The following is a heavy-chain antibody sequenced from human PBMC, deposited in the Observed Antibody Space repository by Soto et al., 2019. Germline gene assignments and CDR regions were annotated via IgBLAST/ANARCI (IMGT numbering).Heavy chain of an antibody. CDR2: IGSSGGYI. Sequence: GGSLRLSCAVSGFIFSDFSMNWVRQAPGKGLEWVASIGSSGGYIFYADSVKGRFTISRDNAKKSPDLQINSLRAEDTAVYYCAREKKHQSLGGRFGMDVWGQGTTVTVSS. D-gene: IGHD2-2*01. J-gene: IGHJ6*02. CDR1: GFIFSDFS. V-gene: IGHV3-21*01. CDR3: AREKKHQSLGGRFGMDV.